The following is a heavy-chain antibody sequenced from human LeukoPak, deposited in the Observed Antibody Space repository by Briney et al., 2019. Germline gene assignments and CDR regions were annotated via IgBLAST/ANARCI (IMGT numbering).Heavy chain of an antibody. CDR2: ISSSSSTI. CDR3: ARLERVVVVPAAIEGDAFDI. V-gene: IGHV3-48*01. CDR1: GFTFSSYS. Sequence: PGGSLRLSCAASGFTFSSYSMNWVRQAPGKGLEWVSYISSSSSTIYYADSVKGRFTISRDNAKNSLYLQMNSLRAEDTAVYYCARLERVVVVPAAIEGDAFDIWGRGTMVTVSS. D-gene: IGHD2-2*02. J-gene: IGHJ3*02.